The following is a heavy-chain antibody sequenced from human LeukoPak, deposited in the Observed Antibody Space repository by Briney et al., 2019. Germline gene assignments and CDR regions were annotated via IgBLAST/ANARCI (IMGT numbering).Heavy chain of an antibody. J-gene: IGHJ3*02. CDR2: INPNSGGT. V-gene: IGHV1-2*02. CDR1: GYTFTGYY. Sequence: PWASVKVSCKASGYTFTGYYMHWVRQAPGQGLEWMGWINPNSGGTNYAQKFQGRVTMTRDTSISTAYMELSRLRSDDTAVYYCARGDYDSSGYAFDIWGQGTMVTVSS. CDR3: ARGDYDSSGYAFDI. D-gene: IGHD3-22*01.